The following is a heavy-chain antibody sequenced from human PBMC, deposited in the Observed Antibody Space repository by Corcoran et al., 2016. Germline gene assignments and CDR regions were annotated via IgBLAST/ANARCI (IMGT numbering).Heavy chain of an antibody. V-gene: IGHV4-34*01. Sequence: QLQQWGAGLLKPSETLSLTCAVYGGSFSGYYWSWIRQPPGKGLEWIGEINHSGSTNYNPSLKSRVTISVDTSKNQFSLKLSSVTAADTAVYYCARGSGIAVAGYYYYGMDVWGQGTTVTVSS. CDR1: GGSFSGYY. CDR2: INHSGST. J-gene: IGHJ6*02. CDR3: ARGSGIAVAGYYYYGMDV. D-gene: IGHD6-19*01.